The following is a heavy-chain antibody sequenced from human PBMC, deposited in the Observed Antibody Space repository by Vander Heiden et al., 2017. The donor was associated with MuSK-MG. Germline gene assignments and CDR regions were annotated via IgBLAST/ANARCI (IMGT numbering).Heavy chain of an antibody. Sequence: EVQLVESGGGLVKPGGSLRLSCAASGFTFSSYSMNWVRQAPGKGLEWVSSISSSSSYIYYADSVKGRFTISRDNAKNSLYLQMNSLRAEDTAVYYCASSLRWLVRYFDYWGQGTLVTVSS. D-gene: IGHD6-19*01. J-gene: IGHJ4*02. CDR1: GFTFSSYS. V-gene: IGHV3-21*03. CDR2: ISSSSSYI. CDR3: ASSLRWLVRYFDY.